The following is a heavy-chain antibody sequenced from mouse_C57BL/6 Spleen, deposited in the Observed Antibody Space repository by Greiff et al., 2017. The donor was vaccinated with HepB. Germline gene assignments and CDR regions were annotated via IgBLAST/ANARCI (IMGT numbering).Heavy chain of an antibody. D-gene: IGHD2-10*01. J-gene: IGHJ3*01. CDR1: GYTFSSSW. Sequence: QVQLKESGPELVKPGASVKISCKASGYTFSSSWMNWVKQRPGKGLEWIGRIYPGDGDTNYNGKFKGKATLTADKSSSTAYMQLSSLTSEDAAVAVCADGTSYYGNFFAYWGQGTLVTVSA. CDR2: IYPGDGDT. V-gene: IGHV1-82*01. CDR3: ADGTSYYGNFFAY.